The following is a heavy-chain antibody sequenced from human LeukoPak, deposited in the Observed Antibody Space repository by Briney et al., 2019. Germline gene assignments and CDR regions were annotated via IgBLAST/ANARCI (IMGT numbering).Heavy chain of an antibody. Sequence: PGGSLRLSCAASGFTFSSYAMSWVRQAPGKGLEWVSAISGSGGSTYYADSVKGRFTISRDNSKNTLYLQMNSLRAEDTAVYCCTYSRYCSSTSCPTGYYGMDAWGQGATVTVSS. CDR3: TYSRYCSSTSCPTGYYGMDA. J-gene: IGHJ6*02. V-gene: IGHV3-23*01. CDR1: GFTFSSYA. D-gene: IGHD2-2*01. CDR2: ISGSGGST.